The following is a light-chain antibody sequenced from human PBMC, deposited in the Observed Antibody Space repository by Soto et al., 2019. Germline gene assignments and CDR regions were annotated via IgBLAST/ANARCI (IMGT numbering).Light chain of an antibody. CDR1: SSDVGGYDY. CDR2: DVT. Sequence: QSALTQPASVSGSPGQSITISCTGASSDVGGYDYVSWYQQHPAKAPKLIIYDVTNRPSGVSNRFSGSKSGNTASLTISGLQAEDEADYYCSSYTSISTLYVFGTGTKLTVL. CDR3: SSYTSISTLYV. J-gene: IGLJ1*01. V-gene: IGLV2-14*03.